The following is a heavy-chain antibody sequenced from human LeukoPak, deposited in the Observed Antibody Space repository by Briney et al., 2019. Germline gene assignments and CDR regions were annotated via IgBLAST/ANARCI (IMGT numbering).Heavy chain of an antibody. J-gene: IGHJ4*02. Sequence: SVRVSYKASGGTFTSYAISWVRQAPGQGGEGRGGIIPIIGIANKAQKFQGRVTITADKSTTPASIELSSLTSEDTAVYFCTREWERGLDYWGQGTLVTVSS. V-gene: IGHV1-69*10. D-gene: IGHD1-1*01. CDR1: GGTFTSYA. CDR3: TREWERGLDY. CDR2: IIPIIGIA.